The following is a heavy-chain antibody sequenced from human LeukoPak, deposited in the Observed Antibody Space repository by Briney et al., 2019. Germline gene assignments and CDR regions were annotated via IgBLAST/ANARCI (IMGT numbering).Heavy chain of an antibody. CDR1: GGTFSSYA. CDR2: IIPIFGTA. J-gene: IGHJ5*02. D-gene: IGHD3-10*01. V-gene: IGHV1-69*06. CDR3: ARSPTEILWLGELSPVNWFDP. Sequence: GASVKVSCKASGGTFSSYAISWVRQAPGQGLEWMGGIIPIFGTANYAQKFRGRVTITADKSTSTAYMELSSLRSEDTAVYYCARSPTEILWLGELSPVNWFDPWGQGTLVTVSS.